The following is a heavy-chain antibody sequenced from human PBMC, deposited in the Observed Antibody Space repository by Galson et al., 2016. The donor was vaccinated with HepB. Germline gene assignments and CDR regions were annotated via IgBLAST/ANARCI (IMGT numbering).Heavy chain of an antibody. CDR1: DFSFRSYA. CDR3: ARAAGGVMGSYYFDY. V-gene: IGHV3-23*01. D-gene: IGHD3-16*01. CDR2: ITGGAGTT. J-gene: IGHJ4*02. Sequence: SLRLSCAASDFSFRSYAMAWVRQAPGEGLEWVSTITGGAGTTFYADSVKGRFSISRDKSKNTLHLQITGLRAEDTAVYFCARAAGGVMGSYYFDYWGRGTLVTVSS.